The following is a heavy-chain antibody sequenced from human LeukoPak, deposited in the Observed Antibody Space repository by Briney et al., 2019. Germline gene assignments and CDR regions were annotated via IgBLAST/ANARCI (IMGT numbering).Heavy chain of an antibody. Sequence: GGSLRLSCAASGFTFGSYGIHWVRQSPGKGLEWVAVVSYLGDDRFYAESVKGRFTISRDNSKKTVFLQMNSLRGEDTAVYYCAKDRSSGPHYYYGMDVWGRGTTVIVSS. CDR3: AKDRSSGPHYYYGMDV. V-gene: IGHV3-30*18. CDR2: VSYLGDDR. J-gene: IGHJ6*02. D-gene: IGHD3-22*01. CDR1: GFTFGSYG.